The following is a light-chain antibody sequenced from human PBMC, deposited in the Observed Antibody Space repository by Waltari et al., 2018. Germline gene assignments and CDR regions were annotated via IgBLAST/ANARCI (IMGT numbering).Light chain of an antibody. V-gene: IGLV2-23*01. CDR1: SSDVGSYKL. CDR2: EGT. CDR3: CSFAHGITFV. J-gene: IGLJ1*01. Sequence: QSALTQPASVSGSPGQSITISCTGPSSDVGSYKLVSWYQQQPGKAPKVMIYEGTKRPSGVSNRFSGSKSGNTATLTISGLQAEDEADYYCCSFAHGITFVFGTGTKVTVL.